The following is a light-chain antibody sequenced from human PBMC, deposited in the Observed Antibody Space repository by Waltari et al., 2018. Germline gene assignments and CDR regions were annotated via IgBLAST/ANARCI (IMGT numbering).Light chain of an antibody. CDR1: NSNVRVNP. Sequence: QSVLTQPPSASGTPGQRVTISCSGSNSNVRVNPVNWYQQLSGAAPEVVIYSNDQRPAGVPDRFSGCKSGTSASLAISGLQSEDEAHYYCAAWDDSLNAVVFGGGTKVTVL. CDR3: AAWDDSLNAVV. J-gene: IGLJ2*01. CDR2: SND. V-gene: IGLV1-44*01.